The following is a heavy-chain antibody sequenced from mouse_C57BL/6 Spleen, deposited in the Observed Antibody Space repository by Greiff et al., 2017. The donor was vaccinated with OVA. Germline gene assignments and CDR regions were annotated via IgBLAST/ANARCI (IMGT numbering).Heavy chain of an antibody. CDR3: AKSPYYGSTNWYFDV. D-gene: IGHD1-1*01. J-gene: IGHJ1*03. Sequence: VQVVESGPGLVQPSQSLSITCTVSGFSLTSYGVHWVRQPPGKGLEWLGVIWSGGSTDYNAAFISRLSISKDNSKSQVFFKMNSLQADDTAIYYCAKSPYYGSTNWYFDVWGTGTTVTVSS. CDR2: IWSGGST. V-gene: IGHV2-4*01. CDR1: GFSLTSYG.